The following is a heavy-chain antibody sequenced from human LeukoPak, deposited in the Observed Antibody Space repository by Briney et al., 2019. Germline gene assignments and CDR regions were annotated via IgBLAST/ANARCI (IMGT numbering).Heavy chain of an antibody. Sequence: SETLSLTCAVSGDSISNGYYWGWTRQPPGKGLEWIGSIYYSGATHYNPSLKSRVTISVDTSKNQFSLTLNSVTAADTAVYYCARLGYSGSYYRGWYFDLGGRGTLVTVPS. CDR2: IYYSGAT. J-gene: IGHJ2*01. CDR3: ARLGYSGSYYRGWYFDL. CDR1: GDSISNGYY. D-gene: IGHD1-26*01. V-gene: IGHV4-38-2*01.